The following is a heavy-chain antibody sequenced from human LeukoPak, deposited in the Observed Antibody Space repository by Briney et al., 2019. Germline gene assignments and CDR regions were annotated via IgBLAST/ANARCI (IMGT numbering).Heavy chain of an antibody. CDR2: IKQDGSEK. J-gene: IGHJ3*02. CDR3: ARDGYYDFWSGYPAFDAFDI. CDR1: GFTFSSYA. Sequence: PGGSLRVSCAASGFTFSSYAMSWVRQAPGKGLEWVANIKQDGSEKYYVDSVKGRFTISRDNAKNSLYLQMNSLRAEDTAVYYCARDGYYDFWSGYPAFDAFDIWGQGTMVTVSS. V-gene: IGHV3-7*01. D-gene: IGHD3-3*01.